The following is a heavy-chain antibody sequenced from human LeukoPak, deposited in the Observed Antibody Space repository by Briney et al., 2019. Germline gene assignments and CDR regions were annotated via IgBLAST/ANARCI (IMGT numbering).Heavy chain of an antibody. CDR3: ARGTGYYYYYGMDV. D-gene: IGHD4-17*01. V-gene: IGHV3-30*03. CDR1: GFVFSSYG. Sequence: GGSLRLSCAASGFVFSSYGMHWVRQAPGKGLQWVAVISYDGINKHYAGSVKGRFTLSRDNSKNTLYLQMNSLRAEDTAVYYCARGTGYYYYYGMDVWGQGTTVTVSS. CDR2: ISYDGINK. J-gene: IGHJ6*02.